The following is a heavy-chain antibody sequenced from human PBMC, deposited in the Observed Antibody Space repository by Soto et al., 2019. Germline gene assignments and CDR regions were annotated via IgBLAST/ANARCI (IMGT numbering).Heavy chain of an antibody. V-gene: IGHV3-11*01. Sequence: QEQLVESGGGLVKPGGSLRLSCEASGFTFRDYYMSWIRQAPGKGLEWISYISSGGSSKFYTESVKGQFTISRDIAKNSLYLQMDGLRVEDTGVYFCARRGPLNNIEVVPDYFGLDVWGQGTTVTVSS. CDR2: ISSGGSSK. J-gene: IGHJ6*02. CDR3: ARRGPLNNIEVVPDYFGLDV. D-gene: IGHD2-15*01. CDR1: GFTFRDYY.